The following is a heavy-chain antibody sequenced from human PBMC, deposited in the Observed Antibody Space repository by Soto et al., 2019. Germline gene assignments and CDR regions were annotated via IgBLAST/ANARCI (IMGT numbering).Heavy chain of an antibody. D-gene: IGHD1-26*01. J-gene: IGHJ2*01. Sequence: PGGSLRLSCAASGFSFSSYWIHWVRQAPGKGLVWVSRIKTDGSTTNYADSVKGRFTVSRDNAENTLYLQMTSPRTEDTAVYYCARVGQGAWYFDLWGRGTLVTVSS. CDR3: ARVGQGAWYFDL. CDR2: IKTDGSTT. CDR1: GFSFSSYW. V-gene: IGHV3-74*01.